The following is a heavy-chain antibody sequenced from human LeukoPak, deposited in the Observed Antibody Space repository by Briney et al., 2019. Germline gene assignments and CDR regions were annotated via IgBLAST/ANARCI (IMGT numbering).Heavy chain of an antibody. Sequence: SETLSLTCTVSSGSISSSSYYWGWIRQPPGKGLEWIGSIYHTGSTYYNPSLKSRVTISVDTSKNHFSLKLISVTAADTAVYYCARSTMVRGERLGKIDYWGQGTLVTVSS. CDR3: ARSTMVRGERLGKIDY. CDR2: IYHTGST. D-gene: IGHD3-10*01. J-gene: IGHJ4*02. V-gene: IGHV4-39*02. CDR1: SGSISSSSYY.